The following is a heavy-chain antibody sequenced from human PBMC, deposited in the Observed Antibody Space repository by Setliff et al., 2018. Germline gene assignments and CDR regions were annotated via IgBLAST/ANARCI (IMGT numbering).Heavy chain of an antibody. CDR3: ARWRSSSPDDF. D-gene: IGHD6-6*01. CDR2: ISDSSFHI. V-gene: IGHV3-21*01. Sequence: PGGSLRLSCAASGLPFSISSMHWVRQAPGKGLEWVSSISDSSFHIYYRDSVRGRFTISRDNAKNSLYLQMDSLRDEDTAVYYCARWRSSSPDDFWGQGTLVTVSS. CDR1: GLPFSISS. J-gene: IGHJ4*02.